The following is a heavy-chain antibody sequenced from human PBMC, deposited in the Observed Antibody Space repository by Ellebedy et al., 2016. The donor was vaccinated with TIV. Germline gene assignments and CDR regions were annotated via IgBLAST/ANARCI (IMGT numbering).Heavy chain of an antibody. J-gene: IGHJ4*02. CDR2: ISYSGST. CDR3: ARWIVVAGGFDY. Sequence: MPSETLSLTCTGSGVSISSSSYYWGWLRQPPGKGLEWTGGISYSGSTYYNPSLKSRVTISVDTSKNQFSLKLISVTAADTAVYYCARWIVVAGGFDYWGQGTLVTVSS. V-gene: IGHV4-39*01. D-gene: IGHD6-19*01. CDR1: GVSISSSSYY.